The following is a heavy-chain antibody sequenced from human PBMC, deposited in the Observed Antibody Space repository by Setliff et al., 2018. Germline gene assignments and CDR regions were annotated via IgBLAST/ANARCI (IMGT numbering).Heavy chain of an antibody. Sequence: ASVKVSCKASGYTFRNYAFAWARQAPGQGLEWVGWISVYNGDTNYAQKFQGRVTLTTDISTSTAYMELRSLTSDDSAFYYCARAPSVELVTIRTNSWFTYWGQGTLVTVSS. CDR3: ARAPSVELVTIRTNSWFTY. CDR1: GYTFRNYA. V-gene: IGHV1-18*01. D-gene: IGHD5-18*01. J-gene: IGHJ4*02. CDR2: ISVYNGDT.